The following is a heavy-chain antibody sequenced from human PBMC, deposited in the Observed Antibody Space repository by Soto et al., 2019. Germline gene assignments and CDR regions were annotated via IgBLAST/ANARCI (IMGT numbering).Heavy chain of an antibody. Sequence: QITLKESGPTLVKPAQTLTLTCTFSGFSLSTSGVGVGWIRQPPGKALEWLTLIYWDDDKRYSPSLKSSLTITKDTSKNQVVLTMTNMDPVDTATYYCAHKGSGWSYFDYWGQGTLVTVSS. V-gene: IGHV2-5*02. CDR3: AHKGSGWSYFDY. J-gene: IGHJ4*02. CDR2: IYWDDDK. CDR1: GFSLSTSGVG. D-gene: IGHD6-19*01.